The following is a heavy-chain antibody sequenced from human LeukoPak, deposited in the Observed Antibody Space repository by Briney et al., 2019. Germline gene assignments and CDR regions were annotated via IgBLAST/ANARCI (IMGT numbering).Heavy chain of an antibody. CDR2: ISGRGDYT. D-gene: IGHD3-22*01. J-gene: IGHJ4*02. Sequence: GALRLSCVASGFTFSNFAMSWVRQAPGKGPEWVSGISGRGDYTYYADSVKGRFTISRDSSRNTLYLQMNSLRAEDTAVYFCAKGGSGYYFYFDYWGQGTLVTVSS. CDR1: GFTFSNFA. CDR3: AKGGSGYYFYFDY. V-gene: IGHV3-23*01.